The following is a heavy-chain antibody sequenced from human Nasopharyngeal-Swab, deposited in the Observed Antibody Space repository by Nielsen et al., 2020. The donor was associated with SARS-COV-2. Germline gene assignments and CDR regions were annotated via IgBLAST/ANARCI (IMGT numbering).Heavy chain of an antibody. V-gene: IGHV5-51*01. J-gene: IGHJ4*02. CDR3: ARHVGSGWYGVDY. CDR1: GYSFTSYW. CDR2: IHPGDSDT. Sequence: KVSCKGSGYSFTSYWIGWVRQMPGKGLEWMGIIHPGDSDTRYSPSFQGQVTISADKSISTAYLQWSSLKASDTAMYYCARHVGSGWYGVDYWGQGTLVTVSS. D-gene: IGHD6-19*01.